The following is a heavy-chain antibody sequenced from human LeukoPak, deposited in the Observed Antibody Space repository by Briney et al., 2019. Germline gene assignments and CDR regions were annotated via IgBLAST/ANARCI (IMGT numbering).Heavy chain of an antibody. CDR1: GFTFSSYA. D-gene: IGHD2-15*01. V-gene: IGHV3-66*01. CDR3: ATAIGYCRGGSCFPLFDC. Sequence: PGGSLRLSCAASGFTFSSYAMSWVRQAPGKGLEWVSVIYSGGATYYADSVKGRFTISRDNSKNTLYLQMNSLRAEDTAVYYCATAIGYCRGGSCFPLFDCWGQGTLVTVSS. J-gene: IGHJ4*02. CDR2: IYSGGAT.